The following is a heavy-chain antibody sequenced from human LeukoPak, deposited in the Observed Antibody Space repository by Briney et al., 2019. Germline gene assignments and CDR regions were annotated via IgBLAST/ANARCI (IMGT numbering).Heavy chain of an antibody. J-gene: IGHJ4*02. D-gene: IGHD6-19*01. CDR2: ITSRSSYI. V-gene: IGHV3-21*04. CDR1: GFTFSSYN. Sequence: GGSLRLSCAASGFTFSSYNMNWVRQAPGKGLEWVSSITSRSSYIYYVDSVKGRFTISRDNSKNTLYLQMNSLRAEDTAVYYCAKGPWLAYPYYFDYWGQGTLVTVSS. CDR3: AKGPWLAYPYYFDY.